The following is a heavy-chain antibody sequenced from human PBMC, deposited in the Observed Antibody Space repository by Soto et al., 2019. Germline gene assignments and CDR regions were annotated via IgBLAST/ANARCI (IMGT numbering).Heavy chain of an antibody. V-gene: IGHV4-4*07. J-gene: IGHJ6*02. CDR3: AITSSAYYYYYGMDV. CDR2: IHTSGST. Sequence: ETLSLTCTFSVGSISSYYRSWIRQPAGKGLEWIGRIHTSGSTNYNPSLNSRGTMSVDTSKNQFSLTLYSVTAADTAVYYCAITSSAYYYYYGMDVWGQGTTVTVSS. D-gene: IGHD3-3*01. CDR1: VGSISSYY.